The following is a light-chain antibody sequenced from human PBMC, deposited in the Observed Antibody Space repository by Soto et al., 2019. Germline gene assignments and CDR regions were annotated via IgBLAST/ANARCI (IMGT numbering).Light chain of an antibody. CDR3: QQYHDWPPYT. CDR2: RAS. V-gene: IGKV3-15*01. Sequence: EIVMTQSPDPLSVSPGERATLSCRASQSVSSNLAWYQQKPGQAPRLLIYRASTMATGIPARFSGSGSGTEFTLTISSLQSEDFAVYYCQQYHDWPPYTFGQGTKVDI. J-gene: IGKJ2*01. CDR1: QSVSSN.